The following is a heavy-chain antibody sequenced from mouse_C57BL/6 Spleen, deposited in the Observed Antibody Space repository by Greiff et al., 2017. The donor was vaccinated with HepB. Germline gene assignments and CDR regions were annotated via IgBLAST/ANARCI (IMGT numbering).Heavy chain of an antibody. CDR2: INYDGSST. J-gene: IGHJ2*01. CDR3: ARAHYYGSLDY. V-gene: IGHV5-16*01. D-gene: IGHD1-1*01. Sequence: EVKVVESEGGLVQPGSSMKLSCTASGFTFSDYYMAWVRQVPEKGLEWVANINYDGSSTYYLDSLKSRFIISRDNAKNILYLQMSSLKSEDTATYYCARAHYYGSLDYWGQGTTLTVSS. CDR1: GFTFSDYY.